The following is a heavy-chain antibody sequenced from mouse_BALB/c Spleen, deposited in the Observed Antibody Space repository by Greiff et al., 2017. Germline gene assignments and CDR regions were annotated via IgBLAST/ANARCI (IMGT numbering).Heavy chain of an antibody. CDR1: GYAFSSYW. J-gene: IGHJ1*01. CDR2: IYPGDGDT. Sequence: QVHVKQSGAELVRPGSSVKISCKASGYAFSSYWMNWVKQRPGQGLEWIGQIYPGDGDTNYNGKFKGKATLTADKSSSTAYMQLSSLTSEDSAVYFCARRGVWLRRRDGNWYFDVWGAGTTVTVSS. D-gene: IGHD2-2*01. V-gene: IGHV1-80*01. CDR3: ARRGVWLRRRDGNWYFDV.